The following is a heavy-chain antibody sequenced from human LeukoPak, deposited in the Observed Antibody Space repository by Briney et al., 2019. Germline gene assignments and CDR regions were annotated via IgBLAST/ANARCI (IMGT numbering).Heavy chain of an antibody. J-gene: IGHJ3*01. V-gene: IGHV1-8*03. CDR2: INPNSATT. CDR3: ARGDFGETNTAFDV. D-gene: IGHD4-17*01. CDR1: GYTFTDYD. Sequence: RGASVKVSCKTSGYTFTDYDVHWVRQAPGQGLEWMGWINPNSATTNYAQRLQGRVTFTRDTSLSVDYMELSSLTSEDAAVYFCARGDFGETNTAFDVWGQGTLVAVSS.